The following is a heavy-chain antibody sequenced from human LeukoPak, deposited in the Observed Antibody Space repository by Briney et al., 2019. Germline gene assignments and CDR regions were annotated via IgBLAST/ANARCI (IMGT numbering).Heavy chain of an antibody. D-gene: IGHD3-10*01. CDR2: ISGSGGST. Sequence: GGSLRLSCAASGFTFSSYAMSWVRQAPGKGLEWVSAISGSGGSTYYADSVKGRFTISRDNSKNTLYLQMNSLRAEDTAVYYCAKDSLPRGGPTMVYFDYWGQGTLVTVSS. V-gene: IGHV3-23*01. CDR1: GFTFSSYA. CDR3: AKDSLPRGGPTMVYFDY. J-gene: IGHJ4*02.